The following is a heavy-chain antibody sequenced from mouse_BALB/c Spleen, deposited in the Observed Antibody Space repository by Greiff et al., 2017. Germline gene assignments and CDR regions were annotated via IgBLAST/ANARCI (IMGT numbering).Heavy chain of an antibody. CDR2: IWAGGST. CDR1: GFSLTSYG. J-gene: IGHJ4*01. CDR3: ARDGGRYYYAMDY. V-gene: IGHV2-9*02. Sequence: VQRVESGPGLVAPSQSLSITCTVSGFSLTSYGVHWVRQPPGKGLEWLGVIWAGGSTNYNSALMSRLSISKDNSKSQVFLKMNSLQTDDTAMYYCARDGGRYYYAMDYWGQGTSVTVSS.